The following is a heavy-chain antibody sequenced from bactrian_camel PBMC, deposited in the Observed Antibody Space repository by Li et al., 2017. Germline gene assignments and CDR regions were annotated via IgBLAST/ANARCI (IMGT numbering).Heavy chain of an antibody. CDR2: LYTGNDST. J-gene: IGHJ6*01. D-gene: IGHD4*01. CDR1: GYSKTNYF. CDR3: VRATLGYSDGEGFGY. V-gene: IGHV3S1*01. Sequence: HVQLVESGGGSVQAGESLRLSCAVSGYSKTNYFLAWFRQASGKEREGVAALYTGNDSTYYRESVKGRFTISRDNLNKTLYLQMNSLQPEDTAVFYCVRATLGYSDGEGFGYWGQGTQVTVS.